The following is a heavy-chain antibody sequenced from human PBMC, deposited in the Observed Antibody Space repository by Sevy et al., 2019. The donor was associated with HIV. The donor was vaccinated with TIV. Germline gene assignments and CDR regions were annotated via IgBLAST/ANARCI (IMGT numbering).Heavy chain of an antibody. J-gene: IGHJ3*02. Sequence: GGSLRLSCAASGFTFSSYGMHWVRQAPGKGLEWVAVISYDGSNKYYADSVKDRLTISRDNSKNKLCLQMNSLRAEDTAVYYCAKDLRYYYDSSGFGAFDIWGQGTMVTVSS. CDR1: GFTFSSYG. V-gene: IGHV3-30*18. D-gene: IGHD3-22*01. CDR3: AKDLRYYYDSSGFGAFDI. CDR2: ISYDGSNK.